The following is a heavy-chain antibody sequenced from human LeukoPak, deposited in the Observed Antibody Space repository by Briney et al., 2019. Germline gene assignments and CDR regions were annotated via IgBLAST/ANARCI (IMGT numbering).Heavy chain of an antibody. CDR2: IYHSGST. V-gene: IGHV4-38-2*02. CDR1: GYSISSGYY. Sequence: SETLSLTCAVSGYSISSGYYWGWIRQPPGKGLEWIGSIYHSGSTYYNPSLKSRVTISVDTSKNQFSLKLSSVTAADTAVYYCAREGRYSGSYWGQGTLVTVSS. CDR3: AREGRYSGSY. J-gene: IGHJ4*02. D-gene: IGHD5-12*01.